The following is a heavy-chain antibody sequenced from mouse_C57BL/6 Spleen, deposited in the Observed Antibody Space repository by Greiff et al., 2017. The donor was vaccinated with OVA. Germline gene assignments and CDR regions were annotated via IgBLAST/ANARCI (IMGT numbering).Heavy chain of an antibody. Sequence: EAGGGLVQPKGSLKLSCAASGFTFNTYAMHWVRQAPGKGLEWVARIRSKSSNYATYYADSVKDRFTISRDDSQSMLYLQMNNLKTEDTAMYYCVRDPLLRRSVGGYFDVWGTGTTVTVSS. V-gene: IGHV10-3*01. D-gene: IGHD1-1*01. CDR2: IRSKSSNYAT. CDR3: VRDPLLRRSVGGYFDV. J-gene: IGHJ1*03. CDR1: GFTFNTYA.